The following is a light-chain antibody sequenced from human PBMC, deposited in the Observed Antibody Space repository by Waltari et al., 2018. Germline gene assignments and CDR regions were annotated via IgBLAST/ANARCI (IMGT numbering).Light chain of an antibody. J-gene: IGKJ2*03. Sequence: DIQMTQSPSSLSASFGDIITISSRASENVNNYVNWDQQRPGKAPKLLIYRASTLQTGVPSRFSGSGSGTDYTFTISSLQSEDVATYYCQHGYGTPYSFGQGTKVEIK. V-gene: IGKV1-39*01. CDR2: RAS. CDR3: QHGYGTPYS. CDR1: ENVNNY.